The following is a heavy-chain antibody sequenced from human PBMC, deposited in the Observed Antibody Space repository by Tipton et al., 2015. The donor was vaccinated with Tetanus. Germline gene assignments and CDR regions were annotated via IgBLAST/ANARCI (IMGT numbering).Heavy chain of an antibody. Sequence: SLRLSCAASGFNFSDSAMNWVRQAPGKGLEWVSSISSSGSHMYYAESVRGRFSISRDNAKNSLYLQMNSLRADDTALYYCAREGSSGWFDPWGRGTLVTVSS. D-gene: IGHD1-26*01. V-gene: IGHV3-21*06. CDR3: AREGSSGWFDP. CDR2: ISSSGSHM. CDR1: GFNFSDSA. J-gene: IGHJ5*02.